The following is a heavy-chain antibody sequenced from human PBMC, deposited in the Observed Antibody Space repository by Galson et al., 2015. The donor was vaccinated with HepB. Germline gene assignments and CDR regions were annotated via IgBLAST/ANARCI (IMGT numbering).Heavy chain of an antibody. J-gene: IGHJ4*02. CDR3: TTGLTYYYDSSGYYYDFKTDY. CDR2: IKSKTDGGTT. CDR1: GFTFSNAW. D-gene: IGHD3-22*01. Sequence: SLRLSCAASGFTFSNAWMNWVRQAPGKGLEWVGRIKSKTDGGTTDYAAPVKGRFTISRDDSKNTLYLQMNSLKTEDTAVYYCTTGLTYYYDSSGYYYDFKTDYWGQGTLVTVSS. V-gene: IGHV3-15*07.